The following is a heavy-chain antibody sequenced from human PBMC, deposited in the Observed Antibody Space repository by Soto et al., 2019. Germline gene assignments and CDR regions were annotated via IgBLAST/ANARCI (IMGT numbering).Heavy chain of an antibody. J-gene: IGHJ4*02. V-gene: IGHV4-30-2*01. CDR1: GGSISSGGYS. CDR3: ARHGQWPSVDY. Sequence: PSETLSLTCAVSGGSISSGGYSWSWIRQPPGKGLEWIGYFYHSGSTYYNPSLKSRVTISVDTSKNQFSLKVNSVTAADTAVYYCARHGQWPSVDYWGQGTLVTVSS. D-gene: IGHD6-19*01. CDR2: FYHSGST.